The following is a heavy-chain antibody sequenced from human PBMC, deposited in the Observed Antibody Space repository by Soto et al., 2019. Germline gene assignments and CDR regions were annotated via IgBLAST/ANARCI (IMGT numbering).Heavy chain of an antibody. CDR1: GACISGFY. CDR2: IYATGTT. V-gene: IGHV4-4*07. Sequence: XATLSLTCTVSGACISGFYWSWIRKSAGKGLEWIGRIYATGTTDYNPSLKSRVMMSVDTSKKQFSLKLRSVTAADMAVYYCVRDGTKTLRDWFEHWGQGISVTVSS. CDR3: VRDGTKTLRDWFEH. D-gene: IGHD1-1*01. J-gene: IGHJ5*02.